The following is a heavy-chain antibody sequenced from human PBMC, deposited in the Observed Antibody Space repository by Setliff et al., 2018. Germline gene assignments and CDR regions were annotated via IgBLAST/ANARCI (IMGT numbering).Heavy chain of an antibody. D-gene: IGHD3-22*01. CDR1: GYTFNNYG. V-gene: IGHV1-18*01. CDR2: INNYSFKT. J-gene: IGHJ4*02. Sequence: ASVKVSCKASGYTFNNYGITWVRQAPGQGLEWMGWINNYSFKTTYPQKFLDRVTVTTDTSATTAYVKLKNLRSDDTAVYYCARINFYVSSGYYYAPDFWGQGTLVTVSS. CDR3: ARINFYVSSGYYYAPDF.